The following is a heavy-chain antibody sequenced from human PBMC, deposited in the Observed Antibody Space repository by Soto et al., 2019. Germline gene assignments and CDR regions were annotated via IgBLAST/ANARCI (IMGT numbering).Heavy chain of an antibody. CDR2: ISSSSSYI. Sequence: EVQLVESGGGLVKPGGSLRLSCAASGFTFSSYSMNWVRQAPGKGLEWVSSISSSSSYIYYADSVKGRFTISRDNAKNSLYLQMNSLRAEDTAVYYCARDGGKDYCGSGSPGAFDIWGQGTMVTVSS. D-gene: IGHD3-10*01. J-gene: IGHJ3*02. CDR1: GFTFSSYS. CDR3: ARDGGKDYCGSGSPGAFDI. V-gene: IGHV3-21*01.